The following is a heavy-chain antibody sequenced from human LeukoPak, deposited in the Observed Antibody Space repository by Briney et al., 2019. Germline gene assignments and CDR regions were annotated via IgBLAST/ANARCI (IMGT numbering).Heavy chain of an antibody. Sequence: PSETLSLTCTVSGGSISSYYWSWIRQPPGKGLEWIGYIYHSGSTYYNPSLKSRVTISVDRSKNQFSLKLSSVTAADTAVYYCARALYCSSTSCFWFDPWGQGTLVTVSS. J-gene: IGHJ5*02. CDR2: IYHSGST. V-gene: IGHV4-59*12. D-gene: IGHD2-2*01. CDR3: ARALYCSSTSCFWFDP. CDR1: GGSISSYY.